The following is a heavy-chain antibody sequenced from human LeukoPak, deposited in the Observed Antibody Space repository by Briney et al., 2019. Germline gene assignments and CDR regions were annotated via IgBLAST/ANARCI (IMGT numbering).Heavy chain of an antibody. D-gene: IGHD2-15*01. CDR3: ASHRAGGGSGLDY. CDR1: GYSFTDYW. Sequence: GESLKISCKGSGYSFTDYWIGWVRQMRGKGLDWMGIIYPGDSDTRYRPSFQGQVTISADKSISTAYLQWSSLKASDTAMYYCASHRAGGGSGLDYWGQGTLVTVSS. J-gene: IGHJ4*02. V-gene: IGHV5-51*01. CDR2: IYPGDSDT.